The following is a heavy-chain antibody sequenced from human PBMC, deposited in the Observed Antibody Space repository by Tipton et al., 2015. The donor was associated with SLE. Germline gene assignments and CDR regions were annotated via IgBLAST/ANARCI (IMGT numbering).Heavy chain of an antibody. CDR2: IYHSEGP. V-gene: IGHV4-59*08. CDR3: ARHGIGYAYGSLRYHFDS. D-gene: IGHD5-18*01. Sequence: TLSLTCTVSGGSIDTSYWSWIRHSPGKGLEWIGYIYHSEGPTYNPSLKSRVTISVDTSRNQFSLRLTSVTAADTAVYYCARHGIGYAYGSLRYHFDSWGQGTLVTVSS. CDR1: GGSIDTSY. J-gene: IGHJ4*02.